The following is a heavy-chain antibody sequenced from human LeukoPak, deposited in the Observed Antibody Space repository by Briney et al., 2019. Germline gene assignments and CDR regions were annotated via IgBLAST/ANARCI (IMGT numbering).Heavy chain of an antibody. CDR3: ARVRGGSGRSYAADAFDI. Sequence: GGSLRLSCAASGFTFSHYWMHWVRQAPGKGLVWVSRIYNDGSSTSYADSVKGRFTISRDNAKSTLYLQMNSLRAEDTAVYYCARVRGGSGRSYAADAFDIWGQGTMVTVSS. CDR1: GFTFSHYW. V-gene: IGHV3-74*01. CDR2: IYNDGSST. D-gene: IGHD1-26*01. J-gene: IGHJ3*02.